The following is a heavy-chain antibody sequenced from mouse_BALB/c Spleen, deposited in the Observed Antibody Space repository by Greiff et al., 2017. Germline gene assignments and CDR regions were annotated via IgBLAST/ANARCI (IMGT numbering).Heavy chain of an antibody. CDR1: GFTFSDYY. D-gene: IGHD1-2*01. J-gene: IGHJ3*01. V-gene: IGHV5-4*02. Sequence: EVQRVESGGGLVKPGGSLKLSCAASGFTFSDYYMYWVRQTPEKRLEWVATISDGGSYTYYPDSVKGRFTISRDNAKNNLYLQMSSLKSEDTAMYYCARGHYGYEGFAYWGQGTLVTVSA. CDR3: ARGHYGYEGFAY. CDR2: ISDGGSYT.